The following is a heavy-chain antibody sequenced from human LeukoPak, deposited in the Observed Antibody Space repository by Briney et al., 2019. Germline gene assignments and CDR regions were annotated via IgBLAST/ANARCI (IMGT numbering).Heavy chain of an antibody. D-gene: IGHD4-17*01. J-gene: IGHJ4*02. V-gene: IGHV4-59*01. Sequence: SETLPLTCTVSGGSISSYYWSWIRQPPGKGLEWIGYIYYSGSTNYNPSLKSRVTISVDTSKNQFSLKLSSVTAADTAVYYCARGEDGDLDYWGQGTLATVSS. CDR3: ARGEDGDLDY. CDR1: GGSISSYY. CDR2: IYYSGST.